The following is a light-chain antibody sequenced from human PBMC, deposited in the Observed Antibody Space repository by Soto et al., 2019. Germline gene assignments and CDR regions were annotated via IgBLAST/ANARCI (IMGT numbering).Light chain of an antibody. V-gene: IGLV2-14*02. Sequence: QSALAQPASVSGSPGQSITISCTGASGYVGTYSLVSWYQQHPGKAPKVVIYEVSNRPSGVSNRFSGSKSGNTASLTISGLQAEDEADYYCSSYTGSNTVVFGGGTKLTVL. J-gene: IGLJ2*01. CDR1: SGYVGTYSL. CDR3: SSYTGSNTVV. CDR2: EVS.